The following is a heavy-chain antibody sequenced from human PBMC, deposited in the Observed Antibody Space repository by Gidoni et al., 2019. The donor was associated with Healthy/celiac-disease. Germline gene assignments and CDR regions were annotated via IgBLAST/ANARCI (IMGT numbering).Heavy chain of an antibody. CDR2: IYYSGST. CDR3: ARHREPRIAAADHFDY. V-gene: IGHV4-39*01. Sequence: QLQLQESGPGLVKPSETLSLTCTVSGGSISSSSYYWGWIRQPPGKGLEWIGSIYYSGSTYYNPSLKSRVTISVDTSKNQFSLKLSSVTAADTAVYYCARHREPRIAAADHFDYWGQGTLVTVSS. D-gene: IGHD6-13*01. CDR1: GGSISSSSYY. J-gene: IGHJ4*02.